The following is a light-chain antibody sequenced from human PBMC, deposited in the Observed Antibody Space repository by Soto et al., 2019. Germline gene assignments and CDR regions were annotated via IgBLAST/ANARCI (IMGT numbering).Light chain of an antibody. CDR2: DAS. CDR3: QQRSNWPPYT. CDR1: QRVHTY. J-gene: IGKJ2*01. Sequence: PGERATLSCRASQRVHTYLAWYQQKAGQAPRLLIYDASNRATGITARFSGSGSGTDFTLTISSLEPEDCAVYYCQQRSNWPPYTFGQGTKLEIK. V-gene: IGKV3-11*01.